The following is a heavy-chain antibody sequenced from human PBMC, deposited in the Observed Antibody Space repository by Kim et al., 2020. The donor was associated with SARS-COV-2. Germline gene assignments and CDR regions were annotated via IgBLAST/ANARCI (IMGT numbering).Heavy chain of an antibody. CDR3: ARRYYYAMNV. CDR2: T. J-gene: IGHJ6*02. Sequence: TYYAEYGKGRFTISRDNGKNSLDLQMNSLRAEDTAVYFCARRYYYAMNVWGPGTTVTVSS. V-gene: IGHV3-11*01.